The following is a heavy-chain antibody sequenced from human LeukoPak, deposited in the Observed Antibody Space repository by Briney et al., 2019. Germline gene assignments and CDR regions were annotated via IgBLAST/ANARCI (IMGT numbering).Heavy chain of an antibody. CDR2: IKQDGGEK. J-gene: IGHJ4*02. Sequence: GSLRLSCADSGITFSCYWMSWVRQAPGKGLEWVANIKQDGGEKYHVDSVKGRFTISRDNAKNSLYLQMNNLRVEDTAVYYCARDGRPLDYWGQGTLVTVSS. V-gene: IGHV3-7*03. CDR3: ARDGRPLDY. CDR1: GITFSCYW.